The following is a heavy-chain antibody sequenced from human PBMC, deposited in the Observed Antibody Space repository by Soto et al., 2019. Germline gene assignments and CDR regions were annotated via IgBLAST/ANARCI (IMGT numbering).Heavy chain of an antibody. D-gene: IGHD3-3*01. CDR1: GYTFTNYG. J-gene: IGHJ4*02. Sequence: ASVKVSCKASGYTFTNYGISWVRQAPGQGLEWMGWISAYNGNTNYAQKLQGRVTMTTDTSTSTAYMELRSLRSDDTAVYYCARASYYDFWSGPFDYWGQGTLVTVSS. V-gene: IGHV1-18*04. CDR2: ISAYNGNT. CDR3: ARASYYDFWSGPFDY.